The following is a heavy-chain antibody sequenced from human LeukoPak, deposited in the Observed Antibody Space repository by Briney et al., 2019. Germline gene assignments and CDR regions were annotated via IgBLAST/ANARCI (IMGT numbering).Heavy chain of an antibody. Sequence: ASVKLSCKASGYTFTSYGMSWVRQAPGQGFEWMGWISAYNGNTNYAQKLEGRVTMTTDTSTSTAYMELRSLRSDDTAVYYCARGPRRITIFGVAPDYWGQGTLVTVSS. CDR3: ARGPRRITIFGVAPDY. CDR2: ISAYNGNT. J-gene: IGHJ4*02. D-gene: IGHD3-3*01. CDR1: GYTFTSYG. V-gene: IGHV1-18*01.